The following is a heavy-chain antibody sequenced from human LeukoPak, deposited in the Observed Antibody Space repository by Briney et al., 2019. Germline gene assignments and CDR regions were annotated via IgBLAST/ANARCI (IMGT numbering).Heavy chain of an antibody. Sequence: SETLSLTCTVSGGSISSYYWSWIRQPPGKGLEWIGYIYYSGSTNYNPSLKSRVTISVDTSKNQFSLKLSSVTAADTAVYYCARGSERGAYYDILTGYPSIDYWGQGTLVTVSS. CDR1: GGSISSYY. V-gene: IGHV4-59*01. D-gene: IGHD3-9*01. CDR3: ARGSERGAYYDILTGYPSIDY. J-gene: IGHJ4*02. CDR2: IYYSGST.